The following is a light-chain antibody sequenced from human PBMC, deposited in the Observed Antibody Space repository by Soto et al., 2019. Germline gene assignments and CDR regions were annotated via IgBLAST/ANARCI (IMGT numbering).Light chain of an antibody. Sequence: DIQMTQSPSSLSASVGDRVTITCRASQSIGRFLNWYEKKAGRAPVLLIYSASYLERGVPSRFSGSGSGTDFTLTISSLQPEDVATYYCQQTHSTPPFTFGPGTRVEIK. J-gene: IGKJ3*01. CDR3: QQTHSTPPFT. V-gene: IGKV1-39*01. CDR2: SAS. CDR1: QSIGRF.